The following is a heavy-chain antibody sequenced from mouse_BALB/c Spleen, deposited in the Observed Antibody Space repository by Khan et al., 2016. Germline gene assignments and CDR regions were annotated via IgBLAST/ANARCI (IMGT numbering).Heavy chain of an antibody. CDR2: IDPANGNT. CDR3: TRYGNFVGYFDY. V-gene: IGHV14-3*02. Sequence: VQLQQSGAELVKSGASVKLSCTASGFNIKNTFLHWVNQRPEQGLEWIGRIDPANGNTKYDPKFQGKATITADSSSNTAYLQLSSLTSEDSAFYYCTRYGNFVGYFDYWGQGTTLTVSS. J-gene: IGHJ2*01. D-gene: IGHD2-1*01. CDR1: GFNIKNTF.